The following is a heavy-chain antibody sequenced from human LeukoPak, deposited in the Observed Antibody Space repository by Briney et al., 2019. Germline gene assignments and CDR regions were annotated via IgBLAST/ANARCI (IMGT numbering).Heavy chain of an antibody. CDR1: GASITSGGYA. V-gene: IGHV4-30-2*02. D-gene: IGHD3-9*01. Sequence: SETLSLTCAVSGASITSGGYAWNWIRQPPGKGLEWIGFIYHSGTTHYNPSLESRVSISLDRSKNQFSLKLSSVTAADTAVYYCAKTYYDILTGYGGPYYMDVWGKGTTVTVSS. CDR2: IYHSGTT. CDR3: AKTYYDILTGYGGPYYMDV. J-gene: IGHJ6*03.